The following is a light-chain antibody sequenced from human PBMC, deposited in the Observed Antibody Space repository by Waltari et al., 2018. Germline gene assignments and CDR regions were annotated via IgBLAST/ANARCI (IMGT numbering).Light chain of an antibody. CDR3: CSYAGSWIWV. J-gene: IGLJ3*02. CDR2: EVT. CDR1: NSDVGIYNL. Sequence: QAALTQPASVSGSPGQSITISCTGSNSDVGIYNLVSWYQKHPGKAPKLIIYEVTNRPSGISDRFSGFKTGNTASLTISGLQAEDEADYYCCSYAGSWIWVFGGGTELTVL. V-gene: IGLV2-23*02.